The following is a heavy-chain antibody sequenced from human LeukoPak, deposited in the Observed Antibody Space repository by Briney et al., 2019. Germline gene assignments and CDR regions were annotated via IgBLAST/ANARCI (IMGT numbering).Heavy chain of an antibody. D-gene: IGHD3-9*01. CDR1: GYTFTSYG. V-gene: IGHV1-18*01. Sequence: ASVKVSCKASGYTFTSYGISWVRQATGQGLEWMGWISAYNGNTNYAQKLQGRVTMTTDTSTSTAYMELRSLRSDDTAVYYCARAQHPNFDWLLYYYYYYGMDVWGQGTTVTVSS. CDR3: ARAQHPNFDWLLYYYYYYGMDV. CDR2: ISAYNGNT. J-gene: IGHJ6*02.